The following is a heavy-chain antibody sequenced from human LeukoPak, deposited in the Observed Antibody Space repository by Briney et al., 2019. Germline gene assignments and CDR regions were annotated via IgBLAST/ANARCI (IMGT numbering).Heavy chain of an antibody. CDR3: ARHDIAVLPAYYFDY. D-gene: IGHD2-2*01. CDR2: IYYSGST. V-gene: IGHV4-39*01. Sequence: SQTLSLTCTVSGGSISSSSYYWGWILQPPGKGLEWIGSIYYSGSTYYNPSLNSRVTISVDTSKNQFSLKLSSVTAADTAVYYCARHDIAVLPAYYFDYWGQGTLVTVSS. CDR1: GGSISSSSYY. J-gene: IGHJ4*02.